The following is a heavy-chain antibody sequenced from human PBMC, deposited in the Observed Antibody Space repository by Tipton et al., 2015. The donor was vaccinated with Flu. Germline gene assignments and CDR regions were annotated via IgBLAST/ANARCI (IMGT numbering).Heavy chain of an antibody. CDR2: ISSSSSM. Sequence: SLRLSCAASGFIFSTYSMSWVRQAPGKGLGWVSGISSSSSMYYADSVKGRFTISRDNAKNSLYLQMNSLGVEDTAVYYCARVGTRVDAFDVWGQGTMVTVSS. CDR1: GFIFSTYS. J-gene: IGHJ3*01. CDR3: ARVGTRVDAFDV. V-gene: IGHV3-21*01.